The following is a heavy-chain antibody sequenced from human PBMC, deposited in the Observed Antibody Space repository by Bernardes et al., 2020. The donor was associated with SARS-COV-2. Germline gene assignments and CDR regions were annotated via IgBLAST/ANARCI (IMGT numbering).Heavy chain of an antibody. CDR2: IKSSSNTI. Sequence: GGSLRLSCAASGFTFSNYNMKWVRQAPGKGLEWVSNIKSSSNTIYYADSVKGRFTISRDNAKNSLYLQMNNLRDEDTAVYYCAIESGRGGSCDYWGQGALVSVSS. J-gene: IGHJ4*02. CDR1: GFTFSNYN. V-gene: IGHV3-48*02. D-gene: IGHD2-15*01. CDR3: AIESGRGGSCDY.